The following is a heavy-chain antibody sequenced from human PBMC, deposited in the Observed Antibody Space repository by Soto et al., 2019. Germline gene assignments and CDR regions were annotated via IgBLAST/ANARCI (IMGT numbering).Heavy chain of an antibody. CDR2: MNPNSGGT. J-gene: IGHJ4*02. D-gene: IGHD3-22*01. CDR3: ARGHARRYYYDSSGYYYFDY. CDR1: GYTFTSYD. Sequence: ASVKVSCKASGYTFTSYDINWVRQATGQGLEWMGWMNPNSGGTNYAQKFQGWVTMTRDTSISTAYMELSRLRSDDTAVYYCARGHARRYYYDSSGYYYFDYWGQGTLVTVSS. V-gene: IGHV1-2*04.